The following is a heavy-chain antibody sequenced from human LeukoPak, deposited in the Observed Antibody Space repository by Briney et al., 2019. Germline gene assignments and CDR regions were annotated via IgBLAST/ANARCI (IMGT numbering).Heavy chain of an antibody. CDR3: ATDHGRDWGYRDAFDI. Sequence: ASVKVSCKVSGYTLLELSMHWVRQAPGKGLEWMGGFDPEDGETIYAQKFQGRVTMTEDTSTDTAYMELSSLRSEDTAVYCCATDHGRDWGYRDAFDIWGQGTMVTVSS. CDR2: FDPEDGET. CDR1: GYTLLELS. D-gene: IGHD2-21*02. V-gene: IGHV1-24*01. J-gene: IGHJ3*02.